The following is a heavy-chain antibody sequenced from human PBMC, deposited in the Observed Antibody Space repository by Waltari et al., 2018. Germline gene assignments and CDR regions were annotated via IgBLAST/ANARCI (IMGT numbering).Heavy chain of an antibody. D-gene: IGHD1-26*01. CDR2: IYYSGST. Sequence: QVQLQESGPGLVKPSETLSLTCTVSGGSVSSGSYYWSWIRQPPGKGLEWIGYIYYSGSTNYNPSLKSRVTISVDTSKNQFSLKLSSVTAADTAVYYCARDFLGATGGRFDYWGQGTLVTVSS. CDR3: ARDFLGATGGRFDY. CDR1: GGSVSSGSYY. J-gene: IGHJ4*02. V-gene: IGHV4-61*01.